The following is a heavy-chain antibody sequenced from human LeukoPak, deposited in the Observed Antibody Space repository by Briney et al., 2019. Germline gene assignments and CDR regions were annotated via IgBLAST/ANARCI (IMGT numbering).Heavy chain of an antibody. CDR2: ISYDGSNK. Sequence: GGSLRLSCAASGFTFSSYGMHWVRQAPGKGLEWVAVISYDGSNKYYADSVKGRFTISRDNSKNTLYLQMNSLRAEDTAVYYCARVLGIAAALDYWGQGTLVTVSS. D-gene: IGHD6-13*01. V-gene: IGHV3-30*03. J-gene: IGHJ4*02. CDR3: ARVLGIAAALDY. CDR1: GFTFSSYG.